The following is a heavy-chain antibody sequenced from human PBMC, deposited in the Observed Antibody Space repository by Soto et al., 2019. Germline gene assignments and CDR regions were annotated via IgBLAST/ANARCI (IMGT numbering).Heavy chain of an antibody. Sequence: EVQLVESGGGLVQPGGSLRLSCAASGFTFSDYWLSWVRQSPVKGLEWLANMSPDGRKRYYLDSLKGRLTISRDNPKNSLYLQPNRLSAENPAVSFCPRDPLAFHIGGHRGQGTLLTVSS. CDR3: PRDPLAFHIGGH. D-gene: IGHD3-3*02. J-gene: IGHJ4*02. V-gene: IGHV3-7*01. CDR1: GFTFSDYW. CDR2: MSPDGRKR.